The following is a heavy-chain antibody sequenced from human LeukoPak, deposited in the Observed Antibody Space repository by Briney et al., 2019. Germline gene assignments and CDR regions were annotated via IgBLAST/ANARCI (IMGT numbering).Heavy chain of an antibody. CDR1: GFTFTTYK. CDR2: ISGSGTYM. CDR3: ARVLDITGTIFDAFDI. D-gene: IGHD1-20*01. J-gene: IGHJ3*02. Sequence: GGSLRLSCAASGFTFTTYKMNWVRQAPGKGLEWVSSISGSGTYMYYADSLKGRFTISRDNAKNSLYLQMNSLRAEDTAVYYCARVLDITGTIFDAFDIWGQGTMVTVSS. V-gene: IGHV3-21*01.